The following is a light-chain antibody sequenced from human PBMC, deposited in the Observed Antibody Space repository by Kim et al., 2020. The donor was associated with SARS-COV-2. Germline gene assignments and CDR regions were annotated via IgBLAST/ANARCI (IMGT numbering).Light chain of an antibody. CDR2: SNN. CDR3: AAWDDSLNGVV. J-gene: IGLJ7*01. Sequence: QSVLTKTPSPSGTPGQRVTISCSGSSSNIGSNAVNWYQQVPGTAPKLLIYSNNQRPSGGPDRFSGSKSGTSASLAISGLQSEDEADYYCAAWDDSLNGVVFGGGTQLTVL. V-gene: IGLV1-44*01. CDR1: SSNIGSNA.